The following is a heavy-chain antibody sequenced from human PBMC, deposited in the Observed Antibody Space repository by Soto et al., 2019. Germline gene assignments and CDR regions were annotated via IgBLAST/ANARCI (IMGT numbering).Heavy chain of an antibody. Sequence: LSLTCAVSAYSISSGYYWGWIRQPPGKGLEWIGSIYHSGSTYYNPSLKSRVTISVDTSKNQFPLKLSSVTAADTAVYYCARYDSSGYYVDYWGQGTLVTVSS. V-gene: IGHV4-38-2*01. D-gene: IGHD3-22*01. CDR2: IYHSGST. CDR1: AYSISSGYY. CDR3: ARYDSSGYYVDY. J-gene: IGHJ4*02.